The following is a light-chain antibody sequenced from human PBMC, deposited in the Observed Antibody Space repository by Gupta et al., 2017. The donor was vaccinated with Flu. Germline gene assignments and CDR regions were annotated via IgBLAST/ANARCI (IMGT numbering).Light chain of an antibody. V-gene: IGLV1-40*01. Sequence: SSNIGADFAVHWYQQLPATAPQLLIYANDIRPSGVPDRFSGSQSGTSASLAITGLQPEDEADYYCQSYDSSLGGYVFGPGTTVTVL. CDR3: QSYDSSLGGYV. CDR2: AND. J-gene: IGLJ1*01. CDR1: SSNIGADFA.